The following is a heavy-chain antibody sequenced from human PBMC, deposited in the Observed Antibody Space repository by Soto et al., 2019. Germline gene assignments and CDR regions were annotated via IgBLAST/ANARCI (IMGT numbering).Heavy chain of an antibody. J-gene: IGHJ4*02. CDR3: ARDRLSGYDSSGFYS. Sequence: QIQLVQSGAEWRKPGASVKVSCKASGYSFSFYGINWVRQAPGHGLEWMGRINPSDGNRNFAQKFEDRVTMTTATALNTVFLELRSLQSDDTAIYYCARDRLSGYDSSGFYSWGQGTMVTVSS. D-gene: IGHD3-22*01. V-gene: IGHV1-18*01. CDR2: INPSDGNR. CDR1: GYSFSFYG.